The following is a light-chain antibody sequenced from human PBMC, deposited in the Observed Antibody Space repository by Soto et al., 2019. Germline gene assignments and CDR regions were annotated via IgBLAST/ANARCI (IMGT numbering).Light chain of an antibody. CDR3: CSYAGRYTRV. Sequence: QSALTQPRSVSGSPGQSITISCTGTSSDVSAYNYVSWYQQHPGKAPKIMIYDVSKWPSGVPDRFSGSKSGNTASLTISGLQTEDEADYYCCSYAGRYTRVFGGGTKLTVL. CDR2: DVS. CDR1: SSDVSAYNY. V-gene: IGLV2-11*01. J-gene: IGLJ3*02.